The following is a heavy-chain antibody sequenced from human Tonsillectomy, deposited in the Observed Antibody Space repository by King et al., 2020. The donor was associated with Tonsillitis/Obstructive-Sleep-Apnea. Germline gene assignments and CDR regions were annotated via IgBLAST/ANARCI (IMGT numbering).Heavy chain of an antibody. V-gene: IGHV2-5*02. CDR2: IYWDDDK. Sequence: TLKESGPTLVKPTQTLTLTCTFSGFSLDTNGVAVGWIRQPPGKALEWLALIYWDDDKRYSPSLKSRLTITKDTSKNQVVLTMTTLDPVDTATYYCARHTVTPYSFAYWGQGTLVTVSS. D-gene: IGHD4-11*01. CDR1: GFSLDTNGVA. CDR3: ARHTVTPYSFAY. J-gene: IGHJ4*02.